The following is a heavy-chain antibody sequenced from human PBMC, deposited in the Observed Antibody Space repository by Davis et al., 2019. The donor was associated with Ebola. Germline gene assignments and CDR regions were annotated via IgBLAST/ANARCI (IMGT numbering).Heavy chain of an antibody. CDR1: GFVFSSYV. J-gene: IGHJ6*04. D-gene: IGHD6-13*01. V-gene: IGHV3-48*04. CDR3: AKDSSSSGNYYYGMDV. Sequence: GESLKISCTASGFVFSSYVMSWVRQTPGKGLEWVSYISGSSSTIYYADSVKGRFTISRDNAKNSLYLQMNSLRAEDTALYYCAKDSSSSGNYYYGMDVWGKGTTVTVSS. CDR2: ISGSSSTI.